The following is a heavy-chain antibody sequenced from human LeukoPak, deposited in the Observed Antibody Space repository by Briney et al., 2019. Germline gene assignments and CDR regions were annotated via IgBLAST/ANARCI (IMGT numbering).Heavy chain of an antibody. V-gene: IGHV4-61*02. CDR3: ARDRFAFDI. Sequence: SETLSLTCTVSGGSISSGSYYWSWIRQPAGKGLEWIGRIYTSGSTNYNPSLKSPVTISVDTSKNQFSLKLSSVTAADTAVYYCARDRFAFDIWGQGTMVTVSS. CDR2: IYTSGST. J-gene: IGHJ3*02. CDR1: GGSISSGSYY.